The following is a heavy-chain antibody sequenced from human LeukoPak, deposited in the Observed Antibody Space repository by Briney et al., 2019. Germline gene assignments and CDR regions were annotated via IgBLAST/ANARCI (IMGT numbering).Heavy chain of an antibody. V-gene: IGHV1-69*13. CDR1: GGTFSSYA. J-gene: IGHJ3*02. CDR2: IIPIFGTA. D-gene: IGHD3-9*01. Sequence: WASVKVSCKASGGTFSSYAISWVRQAPGQGLEWMGGIIPIFGTANYAQKFQGRVTITADESTSTAYMELSSLRSEDTAVYYCATYYDILTGYLFRGAFDIWGQGTMVTVSS. CDR3: ATYYDILTGYLFRGAFDI.